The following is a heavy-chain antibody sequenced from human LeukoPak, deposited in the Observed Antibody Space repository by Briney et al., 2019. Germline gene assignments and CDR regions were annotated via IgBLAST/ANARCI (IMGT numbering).Heavy chain of an antibody. J-gene: IGHJ4*02. CDR2: IWYDGSNK. D-gene: IGHD5-24*01. CDR3: ARDLINFDF. V-gene: IGHV3-33*01. Sequence: GGSLRLSCAASGFTFSDYGMHWVRQAPGKGLEWVAVIWYDGSNKYYADSVKGRFTISRDNSKNTLYLQMNSLRADDTAVYYCARDLINFDFWGQGTLVTVSS. CDR1: GFTFSDYG.